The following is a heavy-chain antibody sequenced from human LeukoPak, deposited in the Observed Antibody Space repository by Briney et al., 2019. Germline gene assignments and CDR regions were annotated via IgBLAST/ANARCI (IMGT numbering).Heavy chain of an antibody. CDR3: ARVARSYYYYGMDV. CDR2: IYTSGST. CDR1: AGSISSYY. Sequence: PSETLSLTCTVSAGSISSYYWSWIRQPAGKGLEWIGRIYTSGSTNYNPSLKSRVTMSVDTSKNQFSLELSSVTAADTAVYYCARVARSYYYYGMDVWGQGTTVTVSS. J-gene: IGHJ6*02. V-gene: IGHV4-4*07.